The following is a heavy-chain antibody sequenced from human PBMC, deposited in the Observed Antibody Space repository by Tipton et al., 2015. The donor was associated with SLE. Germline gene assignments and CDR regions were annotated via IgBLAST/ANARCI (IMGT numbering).Heavy chain of an antibody. J-gene: IGHJ3*02. V-gene: IGHV4-59*12. D-gene: IGHD5-24*01. CDR2: IYYSGST. Sequence: TLSLTCTVSGGSISSYYWSWIRQPPGKGLEWIGYIYYSGSTNYNPSLKSRVTISVDTSKNQFSLKLSSVTAADTAVYYCARERDGYNHDAFDIWGQGTMVTVSS. CDR3: ARERDGYNHDAFDI. CDR1: GGSISSYY.